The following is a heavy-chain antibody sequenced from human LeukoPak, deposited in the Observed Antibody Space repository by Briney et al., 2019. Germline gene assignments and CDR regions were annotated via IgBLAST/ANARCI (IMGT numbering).Heavy chain of an antibody. D-gene: IGHD4-23*01. Sequence: ASVKVSCTASGYTFTSYAINWVRQAPGQGLEWMGWINTNTGNPTYAQGFTGRFVFSLDTSVSTAYLQISSLKAEDTAVYYCARGHSTVVTDHWGQGTLVTVSS. V-gene: IGHV7-4-1*02. J-gene: IGHJ4*02. CDR1: GYTFTSYA. CDR3: ARGHSTVVTDH. CDR2: INTNTGNP.